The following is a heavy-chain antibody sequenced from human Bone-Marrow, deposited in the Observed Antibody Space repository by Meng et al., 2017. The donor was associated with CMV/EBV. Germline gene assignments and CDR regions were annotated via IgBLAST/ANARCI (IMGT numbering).Heavy chain of an antibody. J-gene: IGHJ4*02. CDR3: ARLNSYGSPYYFDY. Sequence: GSGNSSTSYWIRWGRKMAGKGREWMRRIDTSETNTKNRKSDKGNVTISADKTISTAYLQWSSLKASDTAMYYCARLNSYGSPYYFDYWGQGTLVTVSS. CDR2: IDTSETNT. D-gene: IGHD5-18*01. CDR1: GNSSTSYW. V-gene: IGHV5-10-1*01.